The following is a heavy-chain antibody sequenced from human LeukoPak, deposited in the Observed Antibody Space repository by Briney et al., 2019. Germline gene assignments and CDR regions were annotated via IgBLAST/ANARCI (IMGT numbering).Heavy chain of an antibody. V-gene: IGHV4-59*01. J-gene: IGHJ4*02. Sequence: SQTLSLTCTVSGGSISSYYWSWIRQPPGKGLDWIGYIYYSGSTNYNPSLKSRVTISVDTSKNQFSADTAVYYCARRYCSSTTCYLDYWGQGTLVTVSS. D-gene: IGHD2-2*01. CDR1: GGSISSYY. CDR3: ARRYCSSTTCYLDY. CDR2: IYYSGST.